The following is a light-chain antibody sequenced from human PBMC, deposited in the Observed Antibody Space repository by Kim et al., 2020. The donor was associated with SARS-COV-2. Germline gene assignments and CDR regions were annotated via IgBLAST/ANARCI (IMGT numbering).Light chain of an antibody. J-gene: IGLJ3*02. CDR3: VLYMGSGISV. V-gene: IGLV8-61*01. Sequence: GGPVTLTCGLSSGSVSTSYYPSWYQQTPGQAPRTLIYSTNTRSSGVPDRFSGSILGNKAALTITGAQADDESDYYCVLYMGSGISVFGGGTQLTVL. CDR2: STN. CDR1: SGSVSTSYY.